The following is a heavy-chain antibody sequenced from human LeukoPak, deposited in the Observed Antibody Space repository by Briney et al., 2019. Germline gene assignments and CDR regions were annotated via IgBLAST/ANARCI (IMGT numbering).Heavy chain of an antibody. CDR2: ISSNSSTI. V-gene: IGHV3-48*04. D-gene: IGHD3-10*02. Sequence: PGGSLRLACAVSGSTSSSYSMDCVRQAPGKGLEWVSSISSNSSTIYYADSVKGRFTIYRDNAKNSLYLQMNSLRTEDTVVYECARGGGTVRGFSHFDYWGQGTLVTVSS. CDR3: ARGGGTVRGFSHFDY. CDR1: GSTSSSYS. J-gene: IGHJ4*02.